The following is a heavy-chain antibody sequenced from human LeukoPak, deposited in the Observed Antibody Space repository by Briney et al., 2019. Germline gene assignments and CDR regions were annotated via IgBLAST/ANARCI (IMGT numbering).Heavy chain of an antibody. CDR2: IYSTGTT. Sequence: SETLSLTCTVSGGSMNQYYWSWIRQPAGKGLEWIGRIYSTGTTYYKPSLKCRVTMSVDTSHNQFFLKLNSVTAADTAVYYCAREARSGYEGFWSDPWGQGTVVTVSS. CDR3: AREARSGYEGFWSDP. D-gene: IGHD5-12*01. J-gene: IGHJ5*02. V-gene: IGHV4-4*07. CDR1: GGSMNQYY.